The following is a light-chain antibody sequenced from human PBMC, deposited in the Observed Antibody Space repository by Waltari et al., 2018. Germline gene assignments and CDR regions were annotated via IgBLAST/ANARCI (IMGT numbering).Light chain of an antibody. CDR1: QSVGRS. V-gene: IGKV3-20*01. Sequence: ATLSCRASQSVGRSLAWYQQIPGQAPRLLIYGASSRATGIPDRFSGSGSGTDFSLTISRLEPEDFAVYFCQHYVRLPATFGQGTKVAI. J-gene: IGKJ1*01. CDR3: QHYVRLPAT. CDR2: GAS.